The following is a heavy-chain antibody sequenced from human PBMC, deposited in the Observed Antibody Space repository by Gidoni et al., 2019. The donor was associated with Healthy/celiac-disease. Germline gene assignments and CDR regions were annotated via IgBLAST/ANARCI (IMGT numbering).Heavy chain of an antibody. CDR3: ARDPSGYDAFDI. CDR2: INPNSGGT. J-gene: IGHJ3*02. V-gene: IGHV1-2*02. D-gene: IGHD1-1*01. Sequence: YGKASGYTFTGYYMHWVRQAPGQGLEWMGWINPNSGGTNYAQKFQGRVTMTRDTSISTAYMELSRLRSDDTAVYYCARDPSGYDAFDIWGQGTMVTVSS. CDR1: GYTFTGYY.